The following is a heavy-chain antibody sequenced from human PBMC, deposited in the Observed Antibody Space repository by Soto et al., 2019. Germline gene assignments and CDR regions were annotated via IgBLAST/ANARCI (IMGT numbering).Heavy chain of an antibody. D-gene: IGHD3-10*02. CDR1: GFAFSSYG. J-gene: IGHJ4*02. CDR3: AKDYCRDRYYFGGLPDY. CDR2: ISASGGCT. V-gene: IGHV3-23*01. Sequence: EVQLLESGGGLVQPGGSLRLSCAGSGFAFSSYGMSWVRQPPGKGLEWVSAISASGGCTYYADSVKGRFTISGDNSKNTLYLQMSGLRAEDTAVYYCAKDYCRDRYYFGGLPDYLGQETLLSVCS.